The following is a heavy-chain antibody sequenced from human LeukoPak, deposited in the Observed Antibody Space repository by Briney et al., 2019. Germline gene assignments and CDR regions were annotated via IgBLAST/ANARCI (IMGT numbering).Heavy chain of an antibody. CDR1: GGSISSYY. D-gene: IGHD6-19*01. V-gene: IGHV4-59*01. J-gene: IGHJ5*02. CDR3: ARVTPPNTCILGYSSGCGWFDP. Sequence: SETLSLTCTVSGGSISSYYWSWIRQPPGKGLEWIGYIYYSGSTNYNPSLKSRVTISVDTSKNQFSLKLSSVTAADTAVYYCARVTPPNTCILGYSSGCGWFDPWGQGTLVTVSS. CDR2: IYYSGST.